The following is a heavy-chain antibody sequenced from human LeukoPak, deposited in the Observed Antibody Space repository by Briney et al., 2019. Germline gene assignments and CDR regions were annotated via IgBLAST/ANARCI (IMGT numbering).Heavy chain of an antibody. CDR2: IYYSGST. J-gene: IGHJ4*02. CDR3: ARNFNLNGGRSRFDY. CDR1: GGSISSSSYY. V-gene: IGHV4-39*01. Sequence: PSETLSLTCTVSGGSISSSSYYWGWIRQPPGKGLEWIGSIYYSGSTYYNPSLKSRVTISVDTSKNQFSLKLSSVTAADTAVYYCARNFNLNGGRSRFDYWGQGTLVTVSS. D-gene: IGHD2-2*01.